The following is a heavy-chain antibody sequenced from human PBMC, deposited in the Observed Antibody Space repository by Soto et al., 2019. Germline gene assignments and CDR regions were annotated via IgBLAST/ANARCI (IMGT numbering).Heavy chain of an antibody. J-gene: IGHJ6*02. V-gene: IGHV5-10-1*01. CDR1: GYSFTSYW. D-gene: IGHD6-13*01. CDR2: IDPSDSYT. CDR3: ARQTGYSSSWLTDYYYYYGMDV. Sequence: GESLKISCKGSGYSFTSYWISWVRQMPGKGLEWMGRIDPSDSYTNYSPSFQGHVTISADKSISTAYLQWSSLKASDTAMYYCARQTGYSSSWLTDYYYYYGMDVWGQGXTVTVSS.